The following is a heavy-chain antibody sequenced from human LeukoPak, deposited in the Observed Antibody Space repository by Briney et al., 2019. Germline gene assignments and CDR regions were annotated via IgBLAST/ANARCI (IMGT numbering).Heavy chain of an antibody. CDR1: GFTFSSYW. Sequence: GGSLRLSCAASGFTFSSYWMHWVRQAPGKGLVWVSRINSDGSSTSYADSVKGRFTISRDNAKNTLYLQMNSLRAEDTAVYYCAREPVGDLVDYWGQGNLVTVSS. CDR3: AREPVGDLVDY. V-gene: IGHV3-74*01. CDR2: INSDGSST. D-gene: IGHD2-21*02. J-gene: IGHJ4*02.